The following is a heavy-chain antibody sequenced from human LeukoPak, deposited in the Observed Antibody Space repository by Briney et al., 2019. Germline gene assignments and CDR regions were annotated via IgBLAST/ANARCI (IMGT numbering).Heavy chain of an antibody. D-gene: IGHD6-13*01. CDR2: IYYSGST. Sequence: SETLSLTCTVSGGSISSYYWSWIRQPPGKGLEWIGYIYYSGSTNYNPSLKSRVTISVDTSKNQFSLKLSSVTAADTAVYYCARQGRIAAAGRGFVDYWGQGTLITVSS. J-gene: IGHJ4*02. CDR1: GGSISSYY. CDR3: ARQGRIAAAGRGFVDY. V-gene: IGHV4-59*01.